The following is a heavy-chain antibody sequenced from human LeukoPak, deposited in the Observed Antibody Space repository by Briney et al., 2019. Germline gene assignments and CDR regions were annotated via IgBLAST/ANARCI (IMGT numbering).Heavy chain of an antibody. CDR1: GGSFSGYY. V-gene: IGHV4-34*01. Sequence: PSETLSLTCAVYGGSFSGYYWSWIRQPPGKGLEWSGEINHSGSTYYNPSHKSRVTISVDTSKNQFSLKLSSVTAADTAVYYCARGRGSYYYGSAQVRNWFDPWGQGTLVTVSS. J-gene: IGHJ5*02. CDR3: ARGRGSYYYGSAQVRNWFDP. CDR2: INHSGST. D-gene: IGHD3-10*01.